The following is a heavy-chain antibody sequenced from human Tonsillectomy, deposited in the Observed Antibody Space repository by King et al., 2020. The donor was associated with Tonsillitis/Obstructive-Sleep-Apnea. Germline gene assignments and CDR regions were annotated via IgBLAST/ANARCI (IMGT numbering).Heavy chain of an antibody. J-gene: IGHJ4*02. V-gene: IGHV3-33*01. CDR1: GFTFSSYG. CDR2: IWYDGSNK. Sequence: VQLVESGGGVVQPGRSLRLSCAASGFTFSSYGMHWVRQAPGKGLEWVAVIWYDGSNKYYADSVKGRFTISRDNSKNTLYLQMNSLRAEDTAVYYCARADIVVVPATDYWGQGTLVTVSS. D-gene: IGHD2-2*01. CDR3: ARADIVVVPATDY.